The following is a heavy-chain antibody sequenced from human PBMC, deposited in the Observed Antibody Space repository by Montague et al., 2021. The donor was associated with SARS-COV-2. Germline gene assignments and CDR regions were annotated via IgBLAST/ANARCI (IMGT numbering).Heavy chain of an antibody. J-gene: IGHJ5*02. CDR1: GYSISSGYF. Sequence: SETLSLTCTVFGYSISSGYFWVWLRQPPGKGLEWIGSIYHAGYIHYNPSLKSRVSISIDTSRNQISLRVTDVAAADTAVYYCARAPCVGDCNSLAIWFDPWGQGTLVSGSS. CDR3: ARAPCVGDCNSLAIWFDP. V-gene: IGHV4-38-2*02. D-gene: IGHD2-21*02. CDR2: IYHAGYI.